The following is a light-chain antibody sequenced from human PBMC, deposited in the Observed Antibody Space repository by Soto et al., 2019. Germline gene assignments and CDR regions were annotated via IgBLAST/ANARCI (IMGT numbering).Light chain of an antibody. Sequence: QSVLTQPPSASGTPGQRVTISCSGSRSDIGSNYVYWYQQLPGMAPKLLIYRNDQRPSGVPDRISGSKSGTSASLAIIGLRSDDEADYYCASWDDSLSVPIFGGGTKLTVL. J-gene: IGLJ2*01. V-gene: IGLV1-47*01. CDR1: RSDIGSNY. CDR2: RND. CDR3: ASWDDSLSVPI.